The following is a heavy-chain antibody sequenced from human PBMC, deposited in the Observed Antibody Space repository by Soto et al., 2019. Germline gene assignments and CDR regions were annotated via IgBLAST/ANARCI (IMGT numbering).Heavy chain of an antibody. D-gene: IGHD6-6*01. V-gene: IGHV5-51*01. CDR1: GYSYTSYW. CDR3: ARSGGGSSSSGFSYYYGMDV. J-gene: IGHJ6*02. Sequence: GESLKISCKGSGYSYTSYWIGWVRQRPGRGLEWMGIINPADSETNYSPSFQGQVTISADRSTSTAYLQWSSLKASDTAMYYCARSGGGSSSSGFSYYYGMDVWGQGTTVTVSS. CDR2: INPADSET.